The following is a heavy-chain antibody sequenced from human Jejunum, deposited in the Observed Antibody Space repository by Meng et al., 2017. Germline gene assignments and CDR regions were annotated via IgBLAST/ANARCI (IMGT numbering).Heavy chain of an antibody. D-gene: IGHD3-10*01. CDR3: ARGYCYGYVSYDP. CDR2: ISSSGSTV. Sequence: GESLKISCVASGFTFTSYEMNWVRQAPGKGLEWVSYISSSGSTVHYADSVKGRFTISRDTAKNSLYLHLNSLRAEDTAVYYCARGYCYGYVSYDPWGQGTLVTVSS. J-gene: IGHJ5*02. V-gene: IGHV3-48*03. CDR1: GFTFTSYE.